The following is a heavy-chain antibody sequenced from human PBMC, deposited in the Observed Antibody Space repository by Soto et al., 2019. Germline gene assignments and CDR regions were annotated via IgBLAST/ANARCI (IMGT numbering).Heavy chain of an antibody. V-gene: IGHV1-69*13. CDR1: GGTFSSYA. J-gene: IGHJ6*02. CDR3: ARVMVRGPYGMDV. Sequence: SVKVSCKASGGTFSSYAISWVRQAPGQGLEWMGGIIPIFGTANYAQKFQGRVTITADESTSTAYMELSSLRSEDTAVYYCARVMVRGPYGMDVWGQGXTVTVSS. CDR2: IIPIFGTA. D-gene: IGHD3-10*01.